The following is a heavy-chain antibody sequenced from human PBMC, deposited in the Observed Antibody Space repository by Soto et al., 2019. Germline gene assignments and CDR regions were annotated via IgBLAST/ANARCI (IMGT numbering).Heavy chain of an antibody. J-gene: IGHJ3*02. CDR1: GYSFTTYW. Sequence: RGESLKISCKGSGYSFTTYWISWVRQMPGKGLEWMGNIDPGDSYTNYSPSFQGHVSISADESISTAYLQWSSLKASDTAMYYCARRDSSGWSGVFDIWGQGTMVTVSS. V-gene: IGHV5-10-1*01. CDR3: ARRDSSGWSGVFDI. CDR2: IDPGDSYT. D-gene: IGHD6-19*01.